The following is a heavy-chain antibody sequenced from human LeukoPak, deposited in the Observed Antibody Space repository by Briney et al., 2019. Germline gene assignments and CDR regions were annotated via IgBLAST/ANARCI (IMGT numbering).Heavy chain of an antibody. CDR2: ISSSGSTI. CDR1: GFTFSDYY. Sequence: KSGGSLRLSCAASGFTFSDYYMSWIRQAPGKGLEWVSYISSSGSTIYYADSVKGRFTISRDNAKNSLYLQMNSLRAEDTAVYYCARDRPDIVVVKDAYYGMDVWGQGTTVTVS. CDR3: ARDRPDIVVVKDAYYGMDV. V-gene: IGHV3-11*01. D-gene: IGHD2-21*01. J-gene: IGHJ6*02.